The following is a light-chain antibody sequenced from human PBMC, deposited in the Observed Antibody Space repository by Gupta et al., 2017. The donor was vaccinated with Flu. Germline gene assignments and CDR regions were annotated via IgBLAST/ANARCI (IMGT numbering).Light chain of an antibody. CDR2: DAS. CDR1: QRVSSSY. J-gene: IGKJ4*01. CDR3: QQYGTSPFT. V-gene: IGKV3D-20*01. Sequence: EIVLTKSPVTLSLSPGERATLSCGASQRVSSSYLAWYQQKPGLAPSLLIYDASTRATELPDRFSGSGSGTDFTLTISIRDPEDFAVYYCQQYGTSPFTFGRGTKVEIK.